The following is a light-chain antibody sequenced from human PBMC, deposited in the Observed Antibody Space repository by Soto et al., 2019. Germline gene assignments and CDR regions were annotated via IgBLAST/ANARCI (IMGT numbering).Light chain of an antibody. CDR2: GNS. CDR1: SSNIGAGYD. Sequence: QSVLTQPPSVSGAPGQRVTISCTGSSSNIGAGYDVHWYQQLPGTAPKLLIYGNSNRPSGVPDRFSGSKYGTSASLAITGLQAEDEADYYCQSYDSSLSGYVFGPGTKVTVL. CDR3: QSYDSSLSGYV. J-gene: IGLJ1*01. V-gene: IGLV1-40*01.